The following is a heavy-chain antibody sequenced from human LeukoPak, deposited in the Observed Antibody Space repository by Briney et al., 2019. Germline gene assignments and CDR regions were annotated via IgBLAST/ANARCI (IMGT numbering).Heavy chain of an antibody. CDR3: ARLGDLYGDYGIHDY. CDR2: IYPGDSDT. Sequence: GESLKISCKGSGYSFTSYWIGWVRQMPGKGLEWMGIIYPGDSDTRYSPSFQGQVTTSADKSVSTAYLQWSSLKASDTAMYYCARLGDLYGDYGIHDYWGQGTLVTVSS. V-gene: IGHV5-51*01. J-gene: IGHJ4*02. D-gene: IGHD4-17*01. CDR1: GYSFTSYW.